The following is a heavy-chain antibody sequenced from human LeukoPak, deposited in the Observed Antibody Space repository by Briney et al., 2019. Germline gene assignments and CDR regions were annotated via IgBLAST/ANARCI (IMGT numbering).Heavy chain of an antibody. CDR2: ISSSSTYI. D-gene: IGHD4-23*01. Sequence: GGSLRLSCAVSGFTFDDYAMHWVRQAPGKGLEWVSSISSSSTYIYYADSVKGRFTISRDNAKNSLYLQMKSLRAEDTAVYYCARAYGGYNWSDPWGQGTLVTVSS. J-gene: IGHJ5*02. CDR1: GFTFDDYA. V-gene: IGHV3-21*01. CDR3: ARAYGGYNWSDP.